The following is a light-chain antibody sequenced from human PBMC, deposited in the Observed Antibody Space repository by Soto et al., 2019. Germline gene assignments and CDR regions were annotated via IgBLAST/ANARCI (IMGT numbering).Light chain of an antibody. J-gene: IGLJ1*01. CDR2: SNN. CDR3: ATWDDSLNGYV. CDR1: SSNVGSNA. Sequence: QSVLTQPPSASESPGQRVAMYCSRSSSNVGSNAVNWYQQLPGTAPTLLIYSNNERLSGVPDRFSGSKSGTSASLAISGLQSEDEADYYCATWDDSLNGYVFGTGTKVTVL. V-gene: IGLV1-44*01.